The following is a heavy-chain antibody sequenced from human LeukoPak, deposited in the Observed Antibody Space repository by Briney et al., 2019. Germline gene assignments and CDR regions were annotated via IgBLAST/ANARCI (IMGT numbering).Heavy chain of an antibody. V-gene: IGHV3-23*01. Sequence: GGSLRLSCAASAFTFGNYAMNWVRQAPGKGLEWVSGLSGSGASTYYADSVKGRFTISRDNSKNTLYLQMNRLRAGDTAVYYCAKGSDRSGSYYLDYWGQGTRVTVSS. D-gene: IGHD3-10*01. CDR1: AFTFGNYA. J-gene: IGHJ4*02. CDR3: AKGSDRSGSYYLDY. CDR2: LSGSGAST.